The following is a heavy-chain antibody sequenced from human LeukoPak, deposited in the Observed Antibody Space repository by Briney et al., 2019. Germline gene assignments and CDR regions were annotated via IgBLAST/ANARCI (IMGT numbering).Heavy chain of an antibody. V-gene: IGHV3-9*01. CDR1: GFTFDDYA. CDR2: ISWNSGSI. Sequence: GGSLRLSCAASGFTFDDYAMHWVRQAPGKGLEWVSGISWNSGSIGYADSAKGRFTISRGNAKNSLYLQMNSLRAEDTALYYCAKSPGNDAFDIWGQGTMVTVSS. D-gene: IGHD3-10*01. CDR3: AKSPGNDAFDI. J-gene: IGHJ3*02.